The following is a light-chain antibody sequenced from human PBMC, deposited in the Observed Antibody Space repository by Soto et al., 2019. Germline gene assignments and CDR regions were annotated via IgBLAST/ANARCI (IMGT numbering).Light chain of an antibody. CDR2: EVT. CDR1: SSDVGGYNY. J-gene: IGLJ2*01. V-gene: IGLV2-8*01. CDR3: SSFAGIIILV. Sequence: QSALTQPPSASGSPGQSVTISCTGTSSDVGGYNYVSWYQQQPGKAPNLMIYEVTKRPAGVPDRFSGSKSGNTASLTVSGLQAEDDADYYCSSFAGIIILVFGGGTQLTVL.